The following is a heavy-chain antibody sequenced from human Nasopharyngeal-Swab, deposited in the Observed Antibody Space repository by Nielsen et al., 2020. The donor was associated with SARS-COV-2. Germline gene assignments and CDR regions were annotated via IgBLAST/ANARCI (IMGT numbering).Heavy chain of an antibody. J-gene: IGHJ4*02. V-gene: IGHV4-39*01. D-gene: IGHD6-6*01. CDR1: GGSISSSSYY. CDR2: IYYSGST. CDR3: ARVGPSSDYFDY. Sequence: ESLKISCTVSGGSISSSSYYWGWIRRPPGKGLEWIGSIYYSGSTYYNPSLKSRVTISVDTSKNQFSLKLSSVTAADTAVYYCARVGPSSDYFDYWGQGTLVTVSS.